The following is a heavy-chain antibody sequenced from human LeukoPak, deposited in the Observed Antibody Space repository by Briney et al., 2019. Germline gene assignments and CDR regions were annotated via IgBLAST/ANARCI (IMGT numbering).Heavy chain of an antibody. CDR1: GGSFSGYY. CDR3: ARDSGYCSSTSCYTYGMDV. D-gene: IGHD2-2*02. Sequence: QPSETLSLTCAVYGGSFSGYYWSWIRQPPGKGLEWIGEINHSGSTNYNPSLKSRVTISVDTSKNQFSLKLSSVTAADTAVYYCARDSGYCSSTSCYTYGMDVWGQGTTVTVSS. CDR2: INHSGST. J-gene: IGHJ6*02. V-gene: IGHV4-34*01.